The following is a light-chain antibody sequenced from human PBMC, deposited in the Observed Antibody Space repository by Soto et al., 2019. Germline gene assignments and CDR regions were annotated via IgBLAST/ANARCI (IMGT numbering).Light chain of an antibody. Sequence: DIQMTQSPSTLSASVGDRVTITCRASQSISSWLAWYQQKPGKAPKLLIYDASSLESEVPSRFSASGSGTEFTLTVSSLQPDDFATYFCQQYNRYRTFGQGTKVEIK. J-gene: IGKJ1*01. CDR1: QSISSW. CDR3: QQYNRYRT. V-gene: IGKV1-5*01. CDR2: DAS.